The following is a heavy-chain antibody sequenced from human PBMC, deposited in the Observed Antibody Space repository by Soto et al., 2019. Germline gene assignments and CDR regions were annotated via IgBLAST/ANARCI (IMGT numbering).Heavy chain of an antibody. CDR3: ARIWKMDSSGWSEFDY. J-gene: IGHJ4*02. CDR2: IFSNDEK. Sequence: QVTLKESGPVLVKPTETLTLTCTVSGFSLSNARMGVSWIRQPPGKALEWLAHIFSNDEKSYSISLKSRLTISKDTTKSQVVLTMTNMDPVDTATYYCARIWKMDSSGWSEFDYWCQGTLVTVSS. D-gene: IGHD6-19*01. V-gene: IGHV2-26*01. CDR1: GFSLSNARMG.